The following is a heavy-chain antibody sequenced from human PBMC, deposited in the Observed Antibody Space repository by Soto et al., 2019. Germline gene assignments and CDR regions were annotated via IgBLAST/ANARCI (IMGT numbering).Heavy chain of an antibody. J-gene: IGHJ5*02. D-gene: IGHD6-6*01. CDR1: GYIFTSYG. Sequence: QVQLVQSGPEVKKPGASVKVSCKASGYIFTSYGITWVRQAPGQGLEWMGWISPNNGDTNYAQKLQGRVTMTTDTSTSTVYMELRSLRSDDTAVYYCARVVLEYGNWFDPWGQGTLVTVSS. CDR2: ISPNNGDT. V-gene: IGHV1-18*01. CDR3: ARVVLEYGNWFDP.